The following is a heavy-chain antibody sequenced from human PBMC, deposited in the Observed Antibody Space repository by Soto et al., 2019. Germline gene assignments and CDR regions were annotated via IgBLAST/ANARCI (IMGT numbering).Heavy chain of an antibody. J-gene: IGHJ4*02. CDR1: GFTFSSYS. CDR3: ARDSPRQGDYVDPFFDY. CDR2: ISSSSSYI. V-gene: IGHV3-21*01. D-gene: IGHD4-17*01. Sequence: GRSLRLSCAASGFTFSSYSMNWVRQAPGKGLEWVSSISSSSSYIYYADSVKGRFTISRDNAKNSLYLQMNSLRAEDTAVYYCARDSPRQGDYVDPFFDYWGQGTLVTVSS.